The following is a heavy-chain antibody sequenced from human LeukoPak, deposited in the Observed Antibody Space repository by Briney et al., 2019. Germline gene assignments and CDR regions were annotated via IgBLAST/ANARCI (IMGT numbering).Heavy chain of an antibody. CDR2: IYYSGST. D-gene: IGHD6-19*01. CDR3: ARWSGWARP. V-gene: IGHV4-39*07. Sequence: PSETLSLTCTVSGGSISSSTYYWGWLRPPPGKGLEWIGSIYYSGSTYYNPSLKSRVTISVDTSKNQFSLKLSSVTAADTAVYYCARWSGWARPWGQGTLVTVSS. J-gene: IGHJ5*02. CDR1: GGSISSSTYY.